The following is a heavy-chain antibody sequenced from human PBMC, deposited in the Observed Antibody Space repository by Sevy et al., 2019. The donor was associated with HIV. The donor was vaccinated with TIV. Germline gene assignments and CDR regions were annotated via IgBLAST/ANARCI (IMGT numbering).Heavy chain of an antibody. CDR2: LYSTGAT. CDR1: GGSISSSSYY. D-gene: IGHD6-19*01. Sequence: SETLSLTCTISGGSISSSSYYWGWIRQPPGKGLEWMGSLYSTGATSYNPSLESRVTVSADTSRNRFYLKLDSVSAADTAVYYGATPLPSGWYEGTGGYFDLWGRRTLVTVSS. CDR3: ATPLPSGWYEGTGGYFDL. J-gene: IGHJ2*01. V-gene: IGHV4-39*01.